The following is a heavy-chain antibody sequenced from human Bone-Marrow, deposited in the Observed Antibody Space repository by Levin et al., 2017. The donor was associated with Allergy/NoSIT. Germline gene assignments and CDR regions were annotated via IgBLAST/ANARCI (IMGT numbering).Heavy chain of an antibody. CDR2: IHFTGYT. CDR3: ARHLGASFHN. J-gene: IGHJ4*02. Sequence: SSETLSLTCNVSGDSINSDYWSWIRQSPGKGLEWVGYIHFTGYTTYSPALNSRVTMSIDTSKNQMSLSLTSVTAADTAVYYCARHLGASFHNWGQGILVTVSS. D-gene: IGHD3-3*01. CDR1: GDSINSDY. V-gene: IGHV4-59*08.